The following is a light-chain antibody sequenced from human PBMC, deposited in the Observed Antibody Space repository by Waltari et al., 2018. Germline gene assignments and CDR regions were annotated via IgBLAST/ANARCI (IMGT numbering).Light chain of an antibody. V-gene: IGKV1-9*01. CDR2: AAS. CDR1: QGINNF. J-gene: IGKJ1*01. Sequence: IQLTQSPSSLSASVGDRVTITCRASQGINNFLAWYQPKPGTAPKLLIYAASSLQGGVPARFSGSGSGTDFPLTIDGLQPEDFATYYCQQRHTYPRTFGQGTKVEFK. CDR3: QQRHTYPRT.